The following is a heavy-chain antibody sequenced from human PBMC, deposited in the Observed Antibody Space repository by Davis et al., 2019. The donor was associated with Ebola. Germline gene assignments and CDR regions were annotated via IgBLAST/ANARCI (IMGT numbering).Heavy chain of an antibody. CDR2: IYHSGST. CDR1: GGSFSGNY. Sequence: MPSETLSLTCAVYGGSFSGNYWSWIRQPPGKGLEWIGQIYHSGSTNYNPSLKSRVTISVDTSKNQFSLKLSSVTAADTAVYYCARGLHGYDRYTALAYWGQGTLVTVSS. V-gene: IGHV4-34*01. D-gene: IGHD5-12*01. J-gene: IGHJ4*02. CDR3: ARGLHGYDRYTALAY.